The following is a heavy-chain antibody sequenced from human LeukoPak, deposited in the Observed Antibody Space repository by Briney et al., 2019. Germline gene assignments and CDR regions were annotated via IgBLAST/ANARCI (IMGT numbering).Heavy chain of an antibody. V-gene: IGHV4-4*07. D-gene: IGHD4-11*01. Sequence: SETLSLTCTVSGGSINSHYWSWIRQPAGKGLEWIGRIYTSETTNYNPSLKSRVTMSVDTSKNQFSLKLSSVTAADTAVYYCAKSPPNSNYIDYWGQGTLVTVSS. CDR2: IYTSETT. CDR3: AKSPPNSNYIDY. CDR1: GGSINSHY. J-gene: IGHJ4*02.